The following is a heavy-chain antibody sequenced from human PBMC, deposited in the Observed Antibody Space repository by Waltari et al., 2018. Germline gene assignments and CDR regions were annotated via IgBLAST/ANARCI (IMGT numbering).Heavy chain of an antibody. Sequence: QVQLVESGGGVVQPGGSLRLSCAASGFTFSSYGMHWVRQAPGKGREWVAFIRYDGSNKYYADSVKGRFTISRDNSKNTLYLQMNSLRAEDTAVYYCAKEGVPAAGYYYYYMDVWGKGTT. CDR2: IRYDGSNK. CDR3: AKEGVPAAGYYYYYMDV. V-gene: IGHV3-30*02. D-gene: IGHD6-13*01. CDR1: GFTFSSYG. J-gene: IGHJ6*03.